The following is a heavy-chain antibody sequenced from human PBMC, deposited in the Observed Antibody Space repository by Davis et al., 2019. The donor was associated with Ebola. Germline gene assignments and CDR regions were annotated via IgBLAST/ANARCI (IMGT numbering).Heavy chain of an antibody. CDR2: ISYSGST. V-gene: IGHV4-31*03. Sequence: SETLSLTCTVSGDSIPSGGSYWSSIRQHPGRGLEWLGYISYSGSTDYNPSLTSRVTISVDPSKSQFSLKLISVTAADTAVYYCARESLNKFYDESGYYRVGWFDPWGQGTLVAVSS. J-gene: IGHJ5*02. CDR1: GDSIPSGGSY. CDR3: ARESLNKFYDESGYYRVGWFDP. D-gene: IGHD3-3*01.